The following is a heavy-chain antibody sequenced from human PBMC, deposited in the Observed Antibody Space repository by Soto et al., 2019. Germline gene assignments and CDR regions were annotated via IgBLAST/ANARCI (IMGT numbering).Heavy chain of an antibody. D-gene: IGHD1-26*01. CDR1: GFSFSNYA. J-gene: IGHJ4*02. V-gene: IGHV3-33*01. CDR3: TRDKYGGRRYYFDS. Sequence: SLRLSCAASGFSFSNYAMHWVRQAPGKGLEWVAVIWYDGSNKYYADSVKGRFTISKDNSQTTVYLQMNSLRAEDTAVYYCTRDKYGGRRYYFDSWGQGTLVTVSS. CDR2: IWYDGSNK.